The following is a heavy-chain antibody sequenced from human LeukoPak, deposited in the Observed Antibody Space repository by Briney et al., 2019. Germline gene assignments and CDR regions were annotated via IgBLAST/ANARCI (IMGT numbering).Heavy chain of an antibody. CDR2: IYHDGRI. Sequence: SETLSLTCTVSGYSITNGYYWGWIRQPPGKGLEWIGSIYHDGRIDYNPSLKSRVTISRDTSNDQFSLKLSSVTAADTAVYYCARGTIAADDFYYMDVWGKGTTVTISS. J-gene: IGHJ6*03. V-gene: IGHV4-38-2*02. D-gene: IGHD6-13*01. CDR1: GYSITNGYY. CDR3: ARGTIAADDFYYMDV.